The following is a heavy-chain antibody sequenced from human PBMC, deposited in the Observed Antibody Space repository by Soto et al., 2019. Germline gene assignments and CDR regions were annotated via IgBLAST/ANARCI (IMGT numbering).Heavy chain of an antibody. CDR1: GFIFSSNA. D-gene: IGHD3-10*01. CDR3: AKRHYYGSENFALAK. Sequence: EVRLWESGGGLVQPGGSLRLSCGGSGFIFSSNAMSWVRQAPGKGLEWVSSISGDGYSADYADSVKGRFTVSRHNSKSTLYLQMNSLRAEDTAVYYCAKRHYYGSENFALAKWGQGTLVTVSS. J-gene: IGHJ4*03. CDR2: ISGDGYSA. V-gene: IGHV3-23*01.